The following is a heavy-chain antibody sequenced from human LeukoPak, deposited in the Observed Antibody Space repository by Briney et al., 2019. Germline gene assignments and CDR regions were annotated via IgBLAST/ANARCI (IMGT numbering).Heavy chain of an antibody. Sequence: GGSLRLSCAASGFTFSSSGMHWVRQAPGKGLEWVAVISNDGSNKYYADSVKGRFTISRDNSKNTLYLQMNSLRAEDTAVYYCAKAGDSGYEIDYWGQGTLVTVSS. CDR3: AKAGDSGYEIDY. D-gene: IGHD5-12*01. V-gene: IGHV3-30*18. J-gene: IGHJ4*02. CDR2: ISNDGSNK. CDR1: GFTFSSSG.